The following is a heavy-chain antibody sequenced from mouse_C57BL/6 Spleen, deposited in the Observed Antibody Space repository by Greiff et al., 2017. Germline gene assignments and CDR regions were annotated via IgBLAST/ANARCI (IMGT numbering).Heavy chain of an antibody. CDR2: INPNNGGT. Sequence: VQLQQSGPELVKPGASVKIPCKASGYTFTDYNMDWVKQSHGKSLEWIGDINPNNGGTIYNQKFKGKATLTVDKSSSTAYMELRSLTSEDTAVYYCAMFPSYYGSSRYYYAMDYWGQGTSVTVSS. CDR3: AMFPSYYGSSRYYYAMDY. CDR1: GYTFTDYN. D-gene: IGHD1-1*01. J-gene: IGHJ4*01. V-gene: IGHV1-18*01.